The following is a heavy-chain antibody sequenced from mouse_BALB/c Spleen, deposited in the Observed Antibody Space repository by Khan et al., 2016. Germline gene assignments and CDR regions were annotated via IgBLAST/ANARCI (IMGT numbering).Heavy chain of an antibody. CDR1: GFNIKDTY. Sequence: VRLQQSGAELVKPGASVKLSCTASGFNIKDTYMHWVKQRPEQGLEWIGRIDPANGNTKYDPKFQGKATITADTSSNTAYLQLSSLTSEDTAVYYGARSPYDYDVGFAYWGQGTLVTVSA. CDR2: IDPANGNT. J-gene: IGHJ3*01. V-gene: IGHV14-3*02. D-gene: IGHD2-4*01. CDR3: ARSPYDYDVGFAY.